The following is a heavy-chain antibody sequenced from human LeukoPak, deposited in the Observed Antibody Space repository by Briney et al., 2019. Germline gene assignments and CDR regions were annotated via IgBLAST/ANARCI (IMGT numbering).Heavy chain of an antibody. Sequence: GGSLRLSCAASGFTFSSYSMNWVRQAPGKGLEWVAVIWYDGSNKYYADSVKGRFTISRDNSKNTLYLQMNSLRAEDTAVYYCARVTDIAVAGTGIDYWGQGTLVTVSS. CDR3: ARVTDIAVAGTGIDY. V-gene: IGHV3-33*08. J-gene: IGHJ4*02. CDR2: IWYDGSNK. CDR1: GFTFSSYS. D-gene: IGHD6-19*01.